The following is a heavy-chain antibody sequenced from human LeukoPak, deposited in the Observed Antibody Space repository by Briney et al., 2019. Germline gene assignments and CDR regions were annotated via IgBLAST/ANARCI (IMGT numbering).Heavy chain of an antibody. D-gene: IGHD2-2*02. V-gene: IGHV3-33*01. CDR2: TWYDGSKK. CDR3: ARGMPATAIRPYFDS. CDR1: GFSFSSHG. J-gene: IGHJ4*02. Sequence: PGGSLRLSCAASGFSFSSHGMHWVRQAPGKGLEWVALTWYDGSKKSYADSVKGRFTISRDNSKNTLYLQMNSLRAEDTAVYYSARGMPATAIRPYFDSWGQGTLVTVSS.